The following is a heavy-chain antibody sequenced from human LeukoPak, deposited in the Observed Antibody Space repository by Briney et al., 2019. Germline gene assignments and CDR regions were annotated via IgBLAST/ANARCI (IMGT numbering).Heavy chain of an antibody. CDR2: IVGSGTNT. CDR3: AKDSTIFGANTHFDY. CDR1: GFTFSSYW. D-gene: IGHD3-3*01. Sequence: GGSLRLSCAASGFTFSSYWMSWVRQAPGKGLEWVSAIVGSGTNTYYADSVKGRFTISRDNSKNTVYLQMNSLRADDTAVYYCAKDSTIFGANTHFDYWGQETLVTVSS. V-gene: IGHV3-23*01. J-gene: IGHJ4*02.